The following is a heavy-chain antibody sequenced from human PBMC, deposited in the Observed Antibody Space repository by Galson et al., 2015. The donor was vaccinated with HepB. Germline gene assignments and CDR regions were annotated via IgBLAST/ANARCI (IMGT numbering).Heavy chain of an antibody. D-gene: IGHD2-15*01. CDR3: ARVVGYCSGGSCYSLNWYFDL. Sequence: SVKVSCKASGYTFTSYAMHWVRQAPGQRLEWMGWINAGKGNTKYSQKFQGRVTITRDTSASTAYMELSSLRSEDTAVYYCARVVGYCSGGSCYSLNWYFDLWGRGTLVTVSS. V-gene: IGHV1-3*01. CDR2: INAGKGNT. J-gene: IGHJ2*01. CDR1: GYTFTSYA.